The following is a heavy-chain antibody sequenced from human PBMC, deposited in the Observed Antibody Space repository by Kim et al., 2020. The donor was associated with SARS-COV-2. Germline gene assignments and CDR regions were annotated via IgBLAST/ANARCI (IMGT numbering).Heavy chain of an antibody. Sequence: SETLSLTCTVSGGSISSYYWSWIRQPPGKGLEWIGYIYYSGSTNYNPSLKSRVTISVDTSKNQFSLKLSSVTAADTAVYYCARVREAVAGAVARWFDPWGQGTLVTVSS. V-gene: IGHV4-59*01. CDR1: GGSISSYY. J-gene: IGHJ5*02. CDR2: IYYSGST. D-gene: IGHD6-19*01. CDR3: ARVREAVAGAVARWFDP.